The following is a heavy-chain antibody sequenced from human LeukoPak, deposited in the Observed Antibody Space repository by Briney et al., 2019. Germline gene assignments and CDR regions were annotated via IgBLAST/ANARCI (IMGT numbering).Heavy chain of an antibody. CDR2: IRYDGSNK. J-gene: IGHJ4*02. CDR3: ANLGMGIDY. V-gene: IGHV3-30*02. D-gene: IGHD7-27*01. Sequence: GGSMRLSCAASGFTFSSYDMHWVRQSPGKGLEWVAFIRYDGSNKHYADSVKGRFTISRDNSKNTLYLQMNSLRAEDTAVYLCANLGMGIDYWGQGTLVTVST. CDR1: GFTFSSYD.